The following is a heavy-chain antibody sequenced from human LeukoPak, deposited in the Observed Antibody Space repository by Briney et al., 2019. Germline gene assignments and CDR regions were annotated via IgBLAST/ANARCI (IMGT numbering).Heavy chain of an antibody. Sequence: SETVSLTCTVSGGFIRSYYWSWIRQPPGKGLEWIGYIYYSGSTNYNPSLKSRVTISVDTSKNQFSLKLSSVTAADTAVYYCARDALHYYDSSGYYLDYWGQGTLVTVSS. CDR1: GGFIRSYY. J-gene: IGHJ4*02. D-gene: IGHD3-22*01. CDR3: ARDALHYYDSSGYYLDY. V-gene: IGHV4-59*01. CDR2: IYYSGST.